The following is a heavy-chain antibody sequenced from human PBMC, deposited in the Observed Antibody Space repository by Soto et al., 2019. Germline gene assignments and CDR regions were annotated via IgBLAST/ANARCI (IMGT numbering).Heavy chain of an antibody. CDR1: GYTFTSYG. D-gene: IGHD3-10*01. V-gene: IGHV1-18*04. J-gene: IGHJ5*02. CDR2: ISAYNGNT. Sequence: VASVKVSCKASGYTFTSYGISWVRQAPGQGLEWMGWISAYNGNTNYAQKLQGRVTMTTDTSTSTAYMELRGLRSDDTAVYYCARVMGMVRGANSSPWFDPWGQGTLVTVSS. CDR3: ARVMGMVRGANSSPWFDP.